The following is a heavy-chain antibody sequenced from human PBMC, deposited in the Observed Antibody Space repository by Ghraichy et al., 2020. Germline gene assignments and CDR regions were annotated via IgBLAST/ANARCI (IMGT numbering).Heavy chain of an antibody. CDR1: GFTFGSYW. CDR3: ATYSSAWGWFDP. Sequence: GGSLRLSCAASGFTFGSYWMTWVRQAPGKGLEWVANIKQDGSEKYYVDSVKGRFTISRDNAKNSLYLQMNSLRAEDTAVYYCATYSSAWGWFDPWGQGTLVTVSS. J-gene: IGHJ5*02. CDR2: IKQDGSEK. D-gene: IGHD6-19*01. V-gene: IGHV3-7*01.